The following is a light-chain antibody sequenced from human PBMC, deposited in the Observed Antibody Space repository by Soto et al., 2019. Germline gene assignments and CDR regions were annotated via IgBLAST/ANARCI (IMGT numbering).Light chain of an antibody. J-gene: IGKJ3*01. V-gene: IGKV1-5*03. Sequence: DDRLTQSPSTLSASVGDRVTISCRASQDIGDWLAWYQQKPGKAPKLLIHRVSRLQSGVPVRFSGSGSETEFTLTINGLQPDDFVTYYCQRYNSHLFFFGPGTKVQSK. CDR3: QRYNSHLFF. CDR1: QDIGDW. CDR2: RVS.